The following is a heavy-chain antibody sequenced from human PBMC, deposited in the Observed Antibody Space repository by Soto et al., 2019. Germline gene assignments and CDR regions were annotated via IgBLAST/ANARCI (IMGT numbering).Heavy chain of an antibody. CDR2: ISAYNGNT. J-gene: IGHJ6*02. CDR1: GYTFTSYG. CDR3: ARLELYYDILTGYPLYYYYYGMDV. D-gene: IGHD3-9*01. V-gene: IGHV1-18*01. Sequence: RASVKVSCKASGYTFTSYGISWVRQAPGQGLEWMGWISAYNGNTNYAQKLQGRVTMTTDTSTSTAYMELRSLRSDDTAVYYCARLELYYDILTGYPLYYYYYGMDVWGQGTTVTVSS.